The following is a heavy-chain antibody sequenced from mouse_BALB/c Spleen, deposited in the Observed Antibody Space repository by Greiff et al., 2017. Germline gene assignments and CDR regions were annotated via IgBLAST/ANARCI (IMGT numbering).Heavy chain of an antibody. V-gene: IGHV5-9-4*01. CDR3: ARGRDAYYHAMDY. D-gene: IGHD2-10*01. CDR1: GFTFSSYA. J-gene: IGHJ4*01. CDR2: ISSGGSYT. Sequence: EVQVVESGGGLVKPGGSLKLSCAASGFTFSSYAMSWVRQSPEKRLEWVAEISSGGSYTYYPDTVTGRFTISRDNAKNTLYLEMSSLRSEDTAMYYCARGRDAYYHAMDYWGQGTSVTVSS.